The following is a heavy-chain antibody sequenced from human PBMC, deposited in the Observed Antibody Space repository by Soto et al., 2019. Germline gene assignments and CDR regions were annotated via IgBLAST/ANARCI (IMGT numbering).Heavy chain of an antibody. CDR3: ARGQSSSWYGFIENWFDP. Sequence: SETLSLTCTVSGCSISSYYWSWIRQPPGKGLEWIGYIYYSGSTNYNPSLKSRVTISVDTSKNQFSLKLSSVTAADTAVYYCARGQSSSWYGFIENWFDPWGQGTLVTVSS. J-gene: IGHJ5*02. CDR2: IYYSGST. CDR1: GCSISSYY. V-gene: IGHV4-59*01. D-gene: IGHD6-13*01.